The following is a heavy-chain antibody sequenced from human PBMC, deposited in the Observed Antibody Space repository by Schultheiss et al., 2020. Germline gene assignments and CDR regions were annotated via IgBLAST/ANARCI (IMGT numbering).Heavy chain of an antibody. CDR2: ISSSSSYI. J-gene: IGHJ6*02. V-gene: IGHV3-21*01. CDR3: ARGGYSYGGNYYYYGMDV. Sequence: GGSLRLSCAASGFTFSSYSMNWVRQAPGKGLEWVSSISSSSSYIYYADSVKGRFTISRDNAKNSLYLQMNSLRAEDTAVYYCARGGYSYGGNYYYYGMDVWGQGTTVTVSS. D-gene: IGHD5-18*01. CDR1: GFTFSSYS.